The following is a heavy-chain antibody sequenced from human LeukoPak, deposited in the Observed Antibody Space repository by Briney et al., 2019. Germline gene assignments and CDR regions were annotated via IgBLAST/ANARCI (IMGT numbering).Heavy chain of an antibody. V-gene: IGHV3-53*01. J-gene: IGHJ5*02. Sequence: GGSLRLSCAASGFTVSSNYMSWVRQAPGKGLEWVSVIYSGGSTYYADSVKGRFTISRDNSKNTLYLQMNSLRAEDTAVYYCARTLGGDWFDPWGQGTRVTVSS. D-gene: IGHD3-16*01. CDR2: IYSGGST. CDR1: GFTVSSNY. CDR3: ARTLGGDWFDP.